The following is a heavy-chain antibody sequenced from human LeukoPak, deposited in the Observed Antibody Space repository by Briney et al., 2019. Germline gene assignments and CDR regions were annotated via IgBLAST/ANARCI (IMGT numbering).Heavy chain of an antibody. J-gene: IGHJ4*02. V-gene: IGHV3-21*01. CDR1: GFTFSSYS. Sequence: AGGFLRLSCAASGFTFSSYSMNWVRQAPGKGLEWVSSISSSSSYIYYADSVKGRFTISRDNAKNSLYLQMNSLRAEDTAVYYCARNDILTIFDYWGQGTLVTVSS. D-gene: IGHD3-9*01. CDR3: ARNDILTIFDY. CDR2: ISSSSSYI.